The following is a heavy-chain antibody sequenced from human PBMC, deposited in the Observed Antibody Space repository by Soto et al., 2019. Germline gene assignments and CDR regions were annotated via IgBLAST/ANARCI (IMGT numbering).Heavy chain of an antibody. CDR1: GFTFSSYW. Sequence: PGGSLRLSCAASGFTFSSYWMSWVRQAPGKGLEWVANIKQDGSEKHYVDSVKGRFTISRDNAKNSLYLQMNSLRAEDTAVYYCARDSTMDTAMGLIYYYGMDVWGQGTTVTVSS. V-gene: IGHV3-7*05. D-gene: IGHD5-18*01. J-gene: IGHJ6*02. CDR2: IKQDGSEK. CDR3: ARDSTMDTAMGLIYYYGMDV.